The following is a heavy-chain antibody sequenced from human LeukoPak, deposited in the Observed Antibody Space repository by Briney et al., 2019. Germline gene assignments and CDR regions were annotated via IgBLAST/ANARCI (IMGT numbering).Heavy chain of an antibody. D-gene: IGHD3-10*01. Sequence: GGSLRLSCAASGFTVSSNYMSWVRQAPGKGLEWVSVIYSGGSTYYADSVKGRFTISRDNSKNTLYLQMNSLRAEDTAVYYCASLAVGARDGSYNWFDPWGQGTLVTVSS. CDR3: ASLAVGARDGSYNWFDP. CDR2: IYSGGST. J-gene: IGHJ5*02. CDR1: GFTVSSNY. V-gene: IGHV3-66*02.